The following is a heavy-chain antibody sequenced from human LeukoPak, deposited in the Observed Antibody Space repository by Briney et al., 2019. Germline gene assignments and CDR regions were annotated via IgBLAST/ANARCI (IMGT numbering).Heavy chain of an antibody. Sequence: SETLSLTCTVSGYSISSGYYWGWIRQPPGKGLDWIGSIYHSGSTYYNPSLKSRVTISVDTSKNQFSLKLSSVTAADTAVYYCARERDPGADSSGYYYGWFDPWGQGTLVTVSS. CDR3: ARERDPGADSSGYYYGWFDP. J-gene: IGHJ5*02. V-gene: IGHV4-38-2*02. D-gene: IGHD3-22*01. CDR2: IYHSGST. CDR1: GYSISSGYY.